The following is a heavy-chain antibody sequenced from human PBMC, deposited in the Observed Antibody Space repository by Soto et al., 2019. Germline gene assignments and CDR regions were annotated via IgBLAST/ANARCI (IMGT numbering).Heavy chain of an antibody. CDR2: INHSGST. J-gene: IGHJ4*02. V-gene: IGHV4-34*01. CDR1: GGSFSGYY. CDR3: AREYGGNSGTFDY. D-gene: IGHD2-21*02. Sequence: QVQLQQWGAGLLKPSETLSLTCAVYGGSFSGYYWSWIRQPPGKGLEWIGEINHSGSTNYNPSLKSRVTISVDTSKNQFSLKLSSVTAADTAVYYCAREYGGNSGTFDYWGQGTLFTVSS.